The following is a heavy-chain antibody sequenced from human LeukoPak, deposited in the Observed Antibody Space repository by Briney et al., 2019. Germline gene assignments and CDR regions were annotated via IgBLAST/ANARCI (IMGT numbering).Heavy chain of an antibody. V-gene: IGHV4-59*01. D-gene: IGHD2-15*01. J-gene: IGHJ4*02. CDR3: ASAPILGYCSGGSCYPGGYFDY. CDR1: GGSISSYY. CDR2: IYYSGST. Sequence: PSETLSLTCTVSGGSISSYYWSWIRQPPGKGLVWIGYIYYSGSTNYNPSLKSRVTISVDTSKNQFSLKLSSVTAADTAVYYCASAPILGYCSGGSCYPGGYFDYWGQGTLVTVSS.